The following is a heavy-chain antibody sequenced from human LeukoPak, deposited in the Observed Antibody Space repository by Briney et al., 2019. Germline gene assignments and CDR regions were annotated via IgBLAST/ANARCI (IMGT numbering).Heavy chain of an antibody. CDR3: ARVDDSSGYSINDY. J-gene: IGHJ4*02. CDR2: IIPIFGTA. Sequence: SVKVSCKASGGTFSSYAISWVRQAPGQGLEWMGGIIPIFGTANYAQKFQGRVTITADESTSTAYMELSSLRFEDTAVYYCARVDDSSGYSINDYWGQGTLVTVSS. V-gene: IGHV1-69*13. CDR1: GGTFSSYA. D-gene: IGHD3-22*01.